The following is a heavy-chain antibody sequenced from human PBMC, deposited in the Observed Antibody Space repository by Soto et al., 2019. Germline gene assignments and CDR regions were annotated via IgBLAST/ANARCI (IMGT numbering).Heavy chain of an antibody. CDR1: GGTFSSYR. J-gene: IGHJ4*02. CDR2: IVPIRRAA. D-gene: IGHD6-13*01. Sequence: QVQLVQSGAEVKKTGSSVRVSCKASGGTFSSYRLNWLRQAPGHGLEWVGGIVPIRRAAEYAQGFQGRVTITADETTRTSYMELRSLKSQDTAVYCCVKDSGAKLSSSWGQGTLVTVSS. CDR3: VKDSGAKLSSS. V-gene: IGHV1-69*01.